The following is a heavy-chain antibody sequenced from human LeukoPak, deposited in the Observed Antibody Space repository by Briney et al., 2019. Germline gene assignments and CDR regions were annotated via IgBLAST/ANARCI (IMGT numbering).Heavy chain of an antibody. D-gene: IGHD2-2*01. CDR1: GFTFSSYS. CDR2: ISSSSSYI. V-gene: IGHV3-21*01. CDR3: ASLQDCSSTSCYQLDY. J-gene: IGHJ4*02. Sequence: KSGGSLRLSCAASGFTFSSYSMNWVRQAPGKGLEWVSSISSSSSYIYYADSVKGRSTISRDNAKNSLYLQMNSLRAEDTAVYYCASLQDCSSTSCYQLDYWGQGTLVTVSS.